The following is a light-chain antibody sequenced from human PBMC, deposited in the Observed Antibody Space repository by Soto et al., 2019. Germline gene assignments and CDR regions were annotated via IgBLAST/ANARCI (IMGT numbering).Light chain of an antibody. J-gene: IGLJ1*01. CDR2: EVS. Sequence: QSVLTQPPSAPGSPGQSVTISCTGTSSDVGGYNYVSWYQQHPGKAPKLMIYEVSKRPSGVPDRFSGSKSGNTASLTVSGFQVEDEAIYSARSYEGSNPFFVFGTGTKVT. V-gene: IGLV2-8*01. CDR1: SSDVGGYNY. CDR3: RSYEGSNPFFV.